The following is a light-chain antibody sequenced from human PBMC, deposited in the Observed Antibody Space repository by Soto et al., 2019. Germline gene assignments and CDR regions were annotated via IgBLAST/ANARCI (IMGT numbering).Light chain of an antibody. CDR2: DVT. CDR1: SSDVGAYNY. CDR3: SSYTTSSTLV. Sequence: QSVLTQPASVSGSPGQSIPISCTGTSSDVGAYNYVSWYQQLPDKAPKLMIYDVTYRPSGVSNRFSGSKSGNTASLTISGLQAEDEADYFCSSYTTSSTLVFGGGTKLTVL. V-gene: IGLV2-14*03. J-gene: IGLJ3*02.